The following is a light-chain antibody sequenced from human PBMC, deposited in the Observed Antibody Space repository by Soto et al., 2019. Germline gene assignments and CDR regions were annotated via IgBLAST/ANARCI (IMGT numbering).Light chain of an antibody. CDR2: AAS. J-gene: IGKJ4*01. Sequence: DIQMTQSPSSLSASVGDRVTITCQASQDISNYLNWYQQKPGKAPKLLISAASSLQSGVPTRFSGSGSGTDFTLIISGLQPEDFATYFCQQGDSFPFTFGGGTKVDI. CDR3: QQGDSFPFT. V-gene: IGKV1-39*01. CDR1: QDISNY.